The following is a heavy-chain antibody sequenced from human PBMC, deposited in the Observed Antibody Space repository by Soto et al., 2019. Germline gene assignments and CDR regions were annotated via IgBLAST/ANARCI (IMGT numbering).Heavy chain of an antibody. CDR3: ARENRYYDFWSGYGSGGMDV. D-gene: IGHD3-3*01. V-gene: IGHV3-11*06. CDR2: ISSSSSYT. J-gene: IGHJ6*02. Sequence: GYHRLTCATSIFTFSEHSVSWNRKGPGKGLEWVSYISSSSSYTNYADSVKGRFTISRDNAKNSLYLQMNSLRAEDTAVYYCARENRYYDFWSGYGSGGMDVWGQG. CDR1: IFTFSEHS.